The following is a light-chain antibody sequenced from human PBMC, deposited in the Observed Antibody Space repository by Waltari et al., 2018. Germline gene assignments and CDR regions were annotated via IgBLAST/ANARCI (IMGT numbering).Light chain of an antibody. CDR1: SSNIGRNA. Sequence: QSVLTQPPSASGTPGQRVTISCFGSSSNIGRNAVSWYQQLPGTAPRLLIHTNDQRPSGVPDRFSASKSGTSASLAISGLQSEDEADFHCATCDDSLDGPVFGGGTKLTVL. V-gene: IGLV1-44*01. CDR2: TND. CDR3: ATCDDSLDGPV. J-gene: IGLJ3*02.